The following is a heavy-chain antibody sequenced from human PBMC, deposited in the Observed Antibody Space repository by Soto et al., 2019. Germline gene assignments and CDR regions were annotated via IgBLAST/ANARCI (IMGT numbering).Heavy chain of an antibody. V-gene: IGHV3-21*01. Sequence: EVQLVESGGGLVKPGGSLRLSCAASGFTFSSYSMNWVRQAPGKGLEWVSSISSSSSYIYYADSVKGRFTISRDNAKNSLYLQMNSLRAEDTAVYYCARDHQSTYYDSSGYSIDYWGQGTLVTVSS. J-gene: IGHJ4*02. CDR3: ARDHQSTYYDSSGYSIDY. D-gene: IGHD3-22*01. CDR1: GFTFSSYS. CDR2: ISSSSSYI.